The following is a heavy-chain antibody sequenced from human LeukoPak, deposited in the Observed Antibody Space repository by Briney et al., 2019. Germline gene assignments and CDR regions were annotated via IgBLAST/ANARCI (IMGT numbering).Heavy chain of an antibody. CDR1: GFTLTDYE. D-gene: IGHD6-6*01. J-gene: IGHJ4*02. CDR3: ARRGRSSAYYLDY. V-gene: IGHV3-48*03. Sequence: GGSLRLSCDTSGFTLTDYEMNWVRQAPGKGLEWISYLSSTARTIHYADSVKGRFTISRDTARNSVSLQMNSLRGDDTAVYYCARRGRSSAYYLDYWGQGTLVTVSS. CDR2: LSSTARTI.